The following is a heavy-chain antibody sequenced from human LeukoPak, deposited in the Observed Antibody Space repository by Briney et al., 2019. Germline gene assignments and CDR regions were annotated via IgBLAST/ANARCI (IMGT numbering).Heavy chain of an antibody. V-gene: IGHV3-23*01. J-gene: IGHJ4*02. CDR3: AKKPAAAAPLDS. Sequence: GGSLRLSCAASGFTFSSYAMSWVRQAAGKGLEWVSAISGSGGNTYYAASVKGRFTISRDNSKNTLYLQMNSLRAEDTSVYYCAKKPAAAAPLDSWGQGTLVTVSS. CDR2: ISGSGGNT. CDR1: GFTFSSYA. D-gene: IGHD6-13*01.